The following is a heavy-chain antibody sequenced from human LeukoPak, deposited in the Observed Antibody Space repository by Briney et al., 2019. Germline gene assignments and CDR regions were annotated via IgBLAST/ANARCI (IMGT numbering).Heavy chain of an antibody. CDR1: GFNFSSYW. Sequence: GGSLRLSCSASGFNFSSYWMHWVRQAPGKGLEWVSAISGSGDSTNYADPVKGRFTISRDNSKNTLYLQMNSLRAEDTAVYYCAKEGGDFWSGYYPYYYYYYMDVWGKGTTVTVSS. J-gene: IGHJ6*03. CDR3: AKEGGDFWSGYYPYYYYYYMDV. V-gene: IGHV3-23*01. CDR2: ISGSGDST. D-gene: IGHD3-3*01.